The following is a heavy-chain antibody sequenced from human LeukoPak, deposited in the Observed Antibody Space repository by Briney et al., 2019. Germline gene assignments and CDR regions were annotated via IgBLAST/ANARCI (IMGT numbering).Heavy chain of an antibody. D-gene: IGHD7-27*01. J-gene: IGHJ4*02. V-gene: IGHV1-69*13. CDR1: VGTFTTYA. Sequence: ASVKVSCKASVGTFTTYAISWVRQAPGQGLEWMGGIIPIFGTANYAQKFQGRVTITAEESTSTAYMELSSLRSEDTAVYYCARVGPWGSFDYWGQGTLVTVSS. CDR3: ARVGPWGSFDY. CDR2: IIPIFGTA.